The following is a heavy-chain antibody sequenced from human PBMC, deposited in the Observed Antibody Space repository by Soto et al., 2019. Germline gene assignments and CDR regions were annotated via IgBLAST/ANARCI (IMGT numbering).Heavy chain of an antibody. CDR3: ARGRGAFGELLKSLDY. Sequence: SVKVSCKASGGTFSSYAISWVRQAPGQGLEWMGGIIPIFGTANYAQKFQGRVTITADESTSTAYMELSSLRSEDTAVYYCARGRGAFGELLKSLDYWGQGTLVTVSS. CDR2: IIPIFGTA. D-gene: IGHD3-10*01. V-gene: IGHV1-69*13. CDR1: GGTFSSYA. J-gene: IGHJ4*02.